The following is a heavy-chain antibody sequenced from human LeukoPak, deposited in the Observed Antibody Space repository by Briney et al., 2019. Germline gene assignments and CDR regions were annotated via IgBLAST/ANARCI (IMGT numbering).Heavy chain of an antibody. CDR3: ARHFRSAVGPGGSGNWFDP. D-gene: IGHD3-16*01. J-gene: IGHJ5*02. Sequence: KASGTLSLTCTVSGDSISSSSYYWGWTRQAPDKGLEWIGSIYYSGNTYYNPSLKSRVTISVDTSKNQFSLKLNSVTAADTAVYYCARHFRSAVGPGGSGNWFDPWGQGTLVTVSS. CDR1: GDSISSSSYY. V-gene: IGHV4-39*01. CDR2: IYYSGNT.